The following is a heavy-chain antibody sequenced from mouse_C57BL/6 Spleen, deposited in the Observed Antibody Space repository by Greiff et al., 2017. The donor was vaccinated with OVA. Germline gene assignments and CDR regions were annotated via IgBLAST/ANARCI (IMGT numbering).Heavy chain of an antibody. Sequence: VNVVESGAVLVKPGASVKISCKASGYTFTDYYINWVKQRPGQGLEWIGKIGPGSGSTYYNEKFKGKATLTADKSSSTAYMQLSSLTSEDSAVYYCARYNLSSTSVVATDYFDYWGQGATLTVSS. CDR3: ARYNLSSTSVVATDYFDY. CDR2: IGPGSGST. V-gene: IGHV1-77*01. CDR1: GYTFTDYY. J-gene: IGHJ2*01. D-gene: IGHD1-1*01.